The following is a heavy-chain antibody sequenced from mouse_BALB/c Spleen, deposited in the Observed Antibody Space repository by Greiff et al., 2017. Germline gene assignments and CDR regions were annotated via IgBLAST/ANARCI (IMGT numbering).Heavy chain of an antibody. D-gene: IGHD1-1*01. CDR1: GFDFSRYW. CDR2: INPDSSTI. J-gene: IGHJ2*01. CDR3: ARRYYGSDY. Sequence: EVHLVESGGGLVQPGGSLKLSCAASGFDFSRYWMSWVRQAPGKGLEWIGEINPDSSTINYTPSLKDKFIISRDNAKNTLYLQMSKVRSEDTALYYCARRYYGSDYWGQGTTLTVSS. V-gene: IGHV4-1*02.